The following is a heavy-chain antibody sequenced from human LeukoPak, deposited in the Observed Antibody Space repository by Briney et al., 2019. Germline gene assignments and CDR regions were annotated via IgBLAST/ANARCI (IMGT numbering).Heavy chain of an antibody. V-gene: IGHV4-59*08. CDR3: ARHLRSFPDS. CDR2: IYYSGMT. J-gene: IGHJ4*02. CDR1: GDASRNNY. D-gene: IGHD3-3*02. Sequence: SETLSLTCSFSGDASRNNYWSWIRQPPGKGLEWLGYIYYSGMTNYNPSLQSRVTMSLDTSKKQFSLRLSSVTAADTAVYYCARHLRSFPDSWGQGTLVTVSS.